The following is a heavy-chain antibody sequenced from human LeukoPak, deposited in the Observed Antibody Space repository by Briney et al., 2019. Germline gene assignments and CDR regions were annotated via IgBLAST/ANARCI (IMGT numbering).Heavy chain of an antibody. D-gene: IGHD2-2*01. J-gene: IGHJ6*03. V-gene: IGHV4-30-4*08. CDR1: GGSISSGDYY. CDR2: IYYSGST. CDR3: ASGPGVVPALYYYYYYYMGV. Sequence: SETLSLTCTVSGGSISSGDYYWSWIRQPPGKGLEWIGYIYYSGSTYYNPSLKSRVTISVDTSKNQFSLKLSSVTAADTAVYYCASGPGVVPALYYYYYYYMGVWGKGTTVTVSS.